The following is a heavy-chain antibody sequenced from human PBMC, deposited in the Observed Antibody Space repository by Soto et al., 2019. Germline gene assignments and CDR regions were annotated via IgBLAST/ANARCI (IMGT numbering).Heavy chain of an antibody. CDR3: ARANYEYVWGSYRYTHQPHSDAFDI. J-gene: IGHJ3*02. D-gene: IGHD3-16*02. CDR2: IIPVFGTA. Sequence: QVQLVQSGAEVKKPGSSVKVSCKASGGTFISSAISWVRQAPGQGLEWMGGIIPVFGTANYAQKFQGRGTIVAEKSTSADYMEMSSLRSECSAVYYCARANYEYVWGSYRYTHQPHSDAFDIWGQGTMVTVSS. CDR1: GGTFISSA. V-gene: IGHV1-69*14.